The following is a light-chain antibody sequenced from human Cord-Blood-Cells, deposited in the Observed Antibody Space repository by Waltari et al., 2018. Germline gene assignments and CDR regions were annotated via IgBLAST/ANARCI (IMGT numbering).Light chain of an antibody. CDR2: GAS. CDR1: QSVSSN. J-gene: IGKJ1*01. V-gene: IGKV3-15*01. Sequence: EIVMTQSPATLSVSPGERATLSCRASQSVSSNLDWYQQKPGQAPRLLIYGASTRATGIPARFSGSGSGTEFTLTISSLQSEDFAVYYCQQYNNWPPVFGQGTKVEIK. CDR3: QQYNNWPPV.